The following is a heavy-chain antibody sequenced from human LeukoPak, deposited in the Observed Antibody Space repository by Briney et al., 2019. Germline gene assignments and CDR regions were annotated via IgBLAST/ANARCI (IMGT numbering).Heavy chain of an antibody. CDR1: GGSISSSSYY. CDR2: IYYSGST. J-gene: IGHJ4*02. Sequence: SETLSLTCTVSGGSISSSSYYWGWIRQPPGKGLEWIGSIYYSGSTNYNPSLKSRVTISVDTSKNQFSLKLSSVTAADTAVYYCAKGSSTAPGPFDYWGQGTLVTVSS. CDR3: AKGSSTAPGPFDY. V-gene: IGHV4-39*07. D-gene: IGHD1-26*01.